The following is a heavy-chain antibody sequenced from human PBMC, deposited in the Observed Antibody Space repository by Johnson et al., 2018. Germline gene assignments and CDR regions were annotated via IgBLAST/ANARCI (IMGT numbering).Heavy chain of an antibody. CDR2: ISWNSGSI. Sequence: VQLVQSGGGLVQPGRSLRLSCAASGFTFDDYAMHWVRQAPGKGLEWVSGISWNSGSIDYADSVKGRFTISRDNAKNSLDLQMNSLRPEDTAFYYCAKEVTKLVKSGYGMDVWGRGTTVTVSS. CDR1: GFTFDDYA. CDR3: AKEVTKLVKSGYGMDV. V-gene: IGHV3-9*01. J-gene: IGHJ6*02. D-gene: IGHD3-22*01.